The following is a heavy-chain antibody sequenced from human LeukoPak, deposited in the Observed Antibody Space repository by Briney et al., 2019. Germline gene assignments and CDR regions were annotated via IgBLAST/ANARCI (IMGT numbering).Heavy chain of an antibody. CDR3: AGGPYYYDSSGYYIPYYGTDV. Sequence: SETLSLTCAGSGGSISSSNWWSWVRQPPGKGLEWIGEIYHSGSTNYNPSLKSRVTISVDKSKNQFSLKLSSVTAADTAVYYCAGGPYYYDSSGYYIPYYGTDVWGQGTTVTVSS. V-gene: IGHV4-4*02. CDR1: GGSISSSNW. CDR2: IYHSGST. J-gene: IGHJ6*02. D-gene: IGHD3-22*01.